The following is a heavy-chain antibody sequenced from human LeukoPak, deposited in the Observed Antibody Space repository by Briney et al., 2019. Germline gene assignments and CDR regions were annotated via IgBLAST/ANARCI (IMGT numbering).Heavy chain of an antibody. D-gene: IGHD5-18*01. V-gene: IGHV1-24*01. Sequence: VASVKVSCKVAGKTLTDLFIHWLRQPHGPGLEWLGGSDPEDGERIYAQMFQGRVTMTADTSTNTAYMELSNLRSDETTVYYCVTGFTTMAVDYFDGWGQGTLVSVSS. CDR1: GKTLTDLF. CDR3: VTGFTTMAVDYFDG. J-gene: IGHJ4*02. CDR2: SDPEDGER.